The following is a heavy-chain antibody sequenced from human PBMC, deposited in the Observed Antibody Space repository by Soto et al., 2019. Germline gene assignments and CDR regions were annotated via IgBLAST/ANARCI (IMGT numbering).Heavy chain of an antibody. CDR3: ARSDGGRYFDWQKWFDP. V-gene: IGHV3-11*06. CDR2: ISSSSSYT. Sequence: PGGSMRLSCAASGFTFSGYYMSWIRQAPGKGLEWVSYISSSSSYTNYADSVKGRFTISRDNAKNSLYLQMNSLRAEDTAVYYCARSDGGRYFDWQKWFDPWGQGTLVTVSS. D-gene: IGHD3-9*01. J-gene: IGHJ5*02. CDR1: GFTFSGYY.